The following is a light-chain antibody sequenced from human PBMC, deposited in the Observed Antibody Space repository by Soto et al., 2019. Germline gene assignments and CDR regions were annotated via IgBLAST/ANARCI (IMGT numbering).Light chain of an antibody. J-gene: IGKJ5*01. CDR3: QQYKNWPL. V-gene: IGKV3-15*01. CDR1: HSVNSH. Sequence: MMMTQSPSTLSVSSGERVTLSCRTSHSVNSHVAWYQQKPGQAPRLLLYGASTRATGIPVRFSGNGFGTEFTLTISSLKSEDFAVYYCQQYKNWPLFGQGTRLEIK. CDR2: GAS.